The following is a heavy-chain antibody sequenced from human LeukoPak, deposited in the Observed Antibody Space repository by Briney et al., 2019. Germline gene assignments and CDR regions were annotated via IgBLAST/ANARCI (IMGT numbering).Heavy chain of an antibody. V-gene: IGHV4-59*08. D-gene: IGHD6-13*01. Sequence: KPSETLSLTCTVSGGSVRSDYWSWIRQPPGKGLEWIGYIDYSGSSGYNPSLKSRVTISVDTSKNQFSLRLSSVTAADTAVYYCASHKPFSGSWYGFDPWGQGTLVTVSS. J-gene: IGHJ5*02. CDR1: GGSVRSDY. CDR3: ASHKPFSGSWYGFDP. CDR2: IDYSGSS.